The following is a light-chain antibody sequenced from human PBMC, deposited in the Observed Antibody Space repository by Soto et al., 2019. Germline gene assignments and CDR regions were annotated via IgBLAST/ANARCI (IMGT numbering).Light chain of an antibody. V-gene: IGKV3-11*01. CDR1: QSVSNY. J-gene: IGKJ4*01. CDR3: QERSNWPQLT. CDR2: DAS. Sequence: EIVLTQSPATLSLSPGERATLSCRASQSVSNYLACYQQNPGQAPRLLIYDASSSATGIPARFSGSGSGTDFTLTISSLEPEDFAVYVCQERSNWPQLTFGGGTKVDI.